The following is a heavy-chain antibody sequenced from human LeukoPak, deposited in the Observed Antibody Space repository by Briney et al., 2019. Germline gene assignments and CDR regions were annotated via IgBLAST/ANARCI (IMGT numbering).Heavy chain of an antibody. J-gene: IGHJ4*02. CDR2: ISSSGSTI. V-gene: IGHV3-11*01. Sequence: GGSLRLSCAASGFTFSDYYMSWIRQAPGKGLEWVSYISSSGSTIYYAYSVKGRFTISRDNAKNSLYLQMNSLRAEDTAVYYCAREHYYDSSGYTDWGQGTLVTVSS. CDR1: GFTFSDYY. CDR3: AREHYYDSSGYTD. D-gene: IGHD3-22*01.